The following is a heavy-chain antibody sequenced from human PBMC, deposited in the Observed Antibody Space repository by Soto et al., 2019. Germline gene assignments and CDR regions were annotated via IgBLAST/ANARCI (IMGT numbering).Heavy chain of an antibody. D-gene: IGHD3-22*01. CDR3: ARSPDSSGYYPRWYYYGMDV. CDR2: IYYSGST. V-gene: IGHV4-30-4*01. Sequence: SETLSLSCTVSGGSISSGDYYWSWIRQPPGKGLEWIGYIYYSGSTYYNPSLKSRVTISVDKSKNQFSLKLSSVTAADTAVYYCARSPDSSGYYPRWYYYGMDVWGQGTTVTVSS. CDR1: GGSISSGDYY. J-gene: IGHJ6*02.